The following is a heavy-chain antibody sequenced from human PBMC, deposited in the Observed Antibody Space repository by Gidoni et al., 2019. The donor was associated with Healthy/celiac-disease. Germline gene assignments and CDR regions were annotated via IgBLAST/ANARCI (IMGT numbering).Heavy chain of an antibody. J-gene: IGHJ2*01. CDR1: GFTFSSYW. V-gene: IGHV3-7*01. Sequence: EVQLVESGGGLVQPGGSLRLACAASGFTFSSYWLSWVRQAPGKGLEWVANIKQDGSEKYYVDSVKGRFTISRDNAKNSLYLQMNSLRAEDTAVYYCAREGWEPGSSYWYFDLWGRGTLVTVSS. CDR2: IKQDGSEK. CDR3: AREGWEPGSSYWYFDL. D-gene: IGHD1-26*01.